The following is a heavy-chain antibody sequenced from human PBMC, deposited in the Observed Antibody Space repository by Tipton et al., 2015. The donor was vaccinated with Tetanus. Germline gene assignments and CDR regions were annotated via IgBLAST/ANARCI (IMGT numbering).Heavy chain of an antibody. CDR2: VNTDGSEE. J-gene: IGHJ4*02. Sequence: GSLRLSCAVSGFTFSNYWMNWVRQAPGKGLEWVASVNTDGSEEYYLDSVRGRFTISRDNARNSLYLQMISLRVEDTAVYYCVSGGGYWGQGTLVTVSS. V-gene: IGHV3-7*03. CDR3: VSGGGY. CDR1: GFTFSNYW. D-gene: IGHD6-25*01.